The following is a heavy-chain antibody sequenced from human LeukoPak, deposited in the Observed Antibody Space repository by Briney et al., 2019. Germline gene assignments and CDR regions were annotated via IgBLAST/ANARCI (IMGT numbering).Heavy chain of an antibody. V-gene: IGHV3-73*01. CDR1: GFTFSGSA. J-gene: IGHJ4*02. Sequence: PGGSLRLSCAASGFTFSGSAMHWVRQASGKGLEWVGRIRSKADTYATAYAASVKGRFNISRDDSKNTAYLQMNSLKTEDTAMYYCTVTEGGGSFTVRYWGQGTLVTVSS. CDR3: TVTEGGGSFTVRY. CDR2: IRSKADTYAT. D-gene: IGHD2-15*01.